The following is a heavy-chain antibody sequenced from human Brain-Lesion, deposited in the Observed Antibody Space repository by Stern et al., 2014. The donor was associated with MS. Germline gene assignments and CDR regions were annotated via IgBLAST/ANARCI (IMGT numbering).Heavy chain of an antibody. CDR1: GYSFTSDW. D-gene: IGHD4-23*01. CDR3: ARRRGGNSGNWFDP. V-gene: IGHV5-51*01. CDR2: IYPGASDT. Sequence: QLVESGAEVKKPGESLKISWKGSGYSFTSDWIGWGPQMPGKGLEGKGIIYPGASDTRYSPSFQGQVTISADKSISTAYLQWSSLKASDTAMYYCARRRGGNSGNWFDPWGQGTLVTVSS. J-gene: IGHJ5*02.